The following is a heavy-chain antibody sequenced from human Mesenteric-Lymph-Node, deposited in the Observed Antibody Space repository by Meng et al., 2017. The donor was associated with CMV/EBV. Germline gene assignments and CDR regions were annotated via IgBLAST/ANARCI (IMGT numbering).Heavy chain of an antibody. D-gene: IGHD3-10*01. V-gene: IGHV3-74*01. J-gene: IGHJ4*02. Sequence: GESLKISCAASGFTFSSYWMHWVRQVPGKGLVWVSRINSDGSSTSYADSVKGRFTISRDNAKNTLYLQMNSLRAEDTAVYYCARDQTLETMVRGVISYFDYWGQGTLVTVSS. CDR3: ARDQTLETMVRGVISYFDY. CDR2: INSDGSST. CDR1: GFTFSSYW.